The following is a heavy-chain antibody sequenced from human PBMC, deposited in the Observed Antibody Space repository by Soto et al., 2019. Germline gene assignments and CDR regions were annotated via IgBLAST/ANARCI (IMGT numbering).Heavy chain of an antibody. CDR3: ARDIVVVPAAIPGMDV. V-gene: IGHV1-46*01. D-gene: IGHD2-2*01. Sequence: ASVKVSWKASGYTFTSNYMHWVRQAPGQGLEWMGIINPSGGSTSYAQKFQGRVTMTRDTSTSTVYMELSSLRSEDTAVYYCARDIVVVPAAIPGMDVWGQGTTVTVSS. CDR2: INPSGGST. CDR1: GYTFTSNY. J-gene: IGHJ6*02.